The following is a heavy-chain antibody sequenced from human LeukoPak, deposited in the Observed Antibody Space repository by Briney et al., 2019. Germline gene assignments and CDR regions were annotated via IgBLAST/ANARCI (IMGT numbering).Heavy chain of an antibody. CDR3: AKGGSSGYYSSFDY. J-gene: IGHJ4*02. V-gene: IGHV3-23*01. D-gene: IGHD3-22*01. CDR1: GFTFSSYA. Sequence: GGSLRLSCAASGFTFSSYAMSWVRQAPGKGLEWVSVISVSGGSTSYGDSVKGRFTISRDNSKNTVYLQMNSLRADDTAVYYCAKGGSSGYYSSFDYWGQGTLVTVSS. CDR2: ISVSGGST.